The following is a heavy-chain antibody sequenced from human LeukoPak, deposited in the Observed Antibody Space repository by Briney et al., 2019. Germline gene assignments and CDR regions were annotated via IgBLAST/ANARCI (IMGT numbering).Heavy chain of an antibody. J-gene: IGHJ4*02. CDR3: VNGESFYGDYRFDY. CDR1: GFTFSSYS. Sequence: GGSLRLSCAASGFTFSSYSMNWVRQAPGKGLEGVSYISSSSSTTFYADSVKGRFTISRDNAKHSLYLQINNLRVEGTAVFYCVNGESFYGDYRFDYWGQGTLVTVSP. CDR2: ISSSSSTT. V-gene: IGHV3-48*01. D-gene: IGHD4-17*01.